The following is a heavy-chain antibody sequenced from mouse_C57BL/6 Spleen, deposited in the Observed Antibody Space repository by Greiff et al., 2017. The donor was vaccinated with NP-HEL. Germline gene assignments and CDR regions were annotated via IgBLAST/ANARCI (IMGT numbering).Heavy chain of an antibody. CDR2: INPNNGGT. V-gene: IGHV1-18*01. J-gene: IGHJ4*01. Sequence: EVQRVESGPELVKPGASVKIPCKASGYTFTDYNMDWVKQSHGKSLEWIGDINPNNGGTIYNQKFKGKATLTVDKSSSTAYMELRSLTSEDTAVYYCARWGSSGYHYYAMDYWGQGTSVTVSS. CDR3: ARWGSSGYHYYAMDY. CDR1: GYTFTDYN. D-gene: IGHD3-2*02.